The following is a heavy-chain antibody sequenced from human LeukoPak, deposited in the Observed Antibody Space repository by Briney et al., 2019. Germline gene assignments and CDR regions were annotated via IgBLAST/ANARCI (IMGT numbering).Heavy chain of an antibody. CDR2: LSGSGGST. D-gene: IGHD7-27*01. Sequence: GGSLRLSCAASGFTFSSYAMSWVRQAPGKGLEWVSALSGSGGSTYYADSVKGRFTISRDNSRNTLHLQMNSLRAEDTAVYYCAKDRLNWGGPFDCWGQGTLVTVSS. CDR3: AKDRLNWGGPFDC. V-gene: IGHV3-23*01. CDR1: GFTFSSYA. J-gene: IGHJ4*02.